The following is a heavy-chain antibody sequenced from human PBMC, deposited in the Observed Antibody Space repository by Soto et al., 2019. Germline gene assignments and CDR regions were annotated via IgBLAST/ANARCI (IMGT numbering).Heavy chain of an antibody. CDR3: AHQVVRRSALDI. CDR1: GFSLSVSGEG. Sequence: SGPTLVKPTQTLTLTCTFSGFSLSVSGEGVGWIRQSPGKALEWLAVIYWNDDKHYSASLKSRVTITKDTSKNQVVLTMTNMDPADTGTYYCAHQVVRRSALDIWGQGTMVTVSS. V-gene: IGHV2-5*01. J-gene: IGHJ3*02. D-gene: IGHD2-21*01. CDR2: IYWNDDK.